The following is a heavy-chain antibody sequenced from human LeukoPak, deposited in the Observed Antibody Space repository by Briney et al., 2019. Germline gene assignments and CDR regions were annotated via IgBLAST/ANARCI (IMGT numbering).Heavy chain of an antibody. D-gene: IGHD3-16*01. CDR3: TTESYDT. V-gene: IGHV3-15*01. CDR1: GFTFSNVW. J-gene: IGHJ4*02. Sequence: PGGSLRLSCAASGFTFSNVWMSWVRQAPGKGLEWVGRIISKTDGGTTDYASPVKGRLTISRDDSKNTLYLQMNSLKTEDTAVYYCTTESYDTWGQGALVTVSS. CDR2: IISKTDGGTT.